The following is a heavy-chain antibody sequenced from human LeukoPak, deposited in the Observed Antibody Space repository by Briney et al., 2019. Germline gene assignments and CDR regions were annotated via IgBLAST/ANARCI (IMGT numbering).Heavy chain of an antibody. Sequence: PGGSLRLSCAASGFTFSSYAMHWVRQAPGKGLEWVAVISYDGSNKYYADSAKGRFTISRDNSKNTLYLQMNSLRAEDTAVYYCARDRDIIIQLWLHSSFDYWGQGTLVTVSS. D-gene: IGHD5-18*01. CDR2: ISYDGSNK. J-gene: IGHJ4*02. CDR1: GFTFSSYA. CDR3: ARDRDIIIQLWLHSSFDY. V-gene: IGHV3-30-3*01.